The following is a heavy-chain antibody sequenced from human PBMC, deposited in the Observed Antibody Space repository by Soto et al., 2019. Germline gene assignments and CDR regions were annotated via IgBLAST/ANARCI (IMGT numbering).Heavy chain of an antibody. D-gene: IGHD2-2*01. J-gene: IGHJ4*02. V-gene: IGHV3-43*01. CDR2: LTWDGGTT. Sequence: EVELVESGGAVVQPGGSLRLSCVVYGFTFDEYSMYWVRQPPGKGLEWISLLTWDGGTTYYADSVKGRFTISRDSGKTSVFLQMDSLRTEDTALYYCAKGKRKDTSTSAVDFDSWGQGTLVTVSS. CDR1: GFTFDEYS. CDR3: AKGKRKDTSTSAVDFDS.